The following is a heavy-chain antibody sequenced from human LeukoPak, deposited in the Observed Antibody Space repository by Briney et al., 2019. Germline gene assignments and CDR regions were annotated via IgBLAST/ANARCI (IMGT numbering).Heavy chain of an antibody. Sequence: GGSLRLSCAASGFTVSSNYMSWVRQAPGKGLEWVSVIYSGGSTYYADSVKGRFTISRDNSKNSLYLQMNSLRAEDTAVYYCARFCYEEVFGFLVDYDILTGPNWFDPWGQGTLVTVSS. J-gene: IGHJ5*02. D-gene: IGHD3-9*01. CDR2: IYSGGST. V-gene: IGHV3-66*01. CDR1: GFTVSSNY. CDR3: ARFCYEEVFGFLVDYDILTGPNWFDP.